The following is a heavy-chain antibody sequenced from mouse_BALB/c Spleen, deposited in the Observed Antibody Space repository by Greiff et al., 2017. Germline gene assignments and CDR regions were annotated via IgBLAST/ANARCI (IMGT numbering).Heavy chain of an antibody. CDR1: GFTFSDYY. D-gene: IGHD2-1*01. V-gene: IGHV5-4*02. Sequence: EVQGVESGGGLVKPGGSLKLSCAASGFTFSDYYMYWVRQTPEKRLEWVATISDGGSYTYYPDSVKGRFTISRDNAKNNLYLQMSSLKSEDTAMYYCARDGDGKDYWGQGTTLTVSS. J-gene: IGHJ2*01. CDR3: ARDGDGKDY. CDR2: ISDGGSYT.